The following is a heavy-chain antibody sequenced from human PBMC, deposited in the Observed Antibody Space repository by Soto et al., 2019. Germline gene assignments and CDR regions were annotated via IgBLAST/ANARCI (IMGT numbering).Heavy chain of an antibody. CDR3: ATNHDDISGRTPLLFDS. CDR1: GDSIGTGGYY. CDR2: IHYSGST. D-gene: IGHD3-22*01. J-gene: IGHJ4*02. V-gene: IGHV4-31*03. Sequence: QVQLQESGPGLVKPSQTLSLTCTVSGDSIGTGGYYWDWICQHPGKGPEWIGYIHYSGSTYYNPSLKSRLTISLDTSKNQFSLHLSSVTAADTAVYYCATNHDDISGRTPLLFDSWGQGTLVTVSS.